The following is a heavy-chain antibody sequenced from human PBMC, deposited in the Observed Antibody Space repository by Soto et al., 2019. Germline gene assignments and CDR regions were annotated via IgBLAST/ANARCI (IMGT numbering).Heavy chain of an antibody. J-gene: IGHJ3*02. CDR2: INPNSGGT. CDR3: ARVGVYDSSGYYSSATDAFDI. D-gene: IGHD3-22*01. CDR1: GYTFTGYY. Sequence: ASVKVSCKASGYTFTGYYMHWVRQAPGQGLEWMGWINPNSGGTNYAQKFQGWVTMTRDTSISTAYMELSRLRPDDTAVYYCARVGVYDSSGYYSSATDAFDIWGQGTMVTVSS. V-gene: IGHV1-2*04.